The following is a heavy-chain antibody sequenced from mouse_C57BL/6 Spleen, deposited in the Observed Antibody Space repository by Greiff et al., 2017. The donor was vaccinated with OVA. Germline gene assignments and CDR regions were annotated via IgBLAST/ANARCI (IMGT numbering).Heavy chain of an antibody. CDR3: ARWYYGSRYYAMDY. CDR1: GYTFTDYY. J-gene: IGHJ4*01. CDR2: IYPGSGNT. D-gene: IGHD1-1*01. V-gene: IGHV1-76*01. Sequence: QVQLQQSGAELVRPGASVKLSCKASGYTFTDYYINWVKQRPGQGLEWIARIYPGSGNTYYNEKFKGKATLTAEKSSSTAYMQLSSLTSEDSAVYFCARWYYGSRYYAMDYWGQGTSVTVSS.